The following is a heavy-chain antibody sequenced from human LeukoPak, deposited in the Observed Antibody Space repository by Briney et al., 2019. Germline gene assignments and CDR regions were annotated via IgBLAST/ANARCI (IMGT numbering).Heavy chain of an antibody. J-gene: IGHJ3*02. Sequence: ASVKVSCKASGGTFSSYAICWVRQAPGQGLEWMGRIIPILGIANYAQKFQGRVTITADKSTSTAYMELSSLRSEDTAVYYCASGSNPDAFDIWGQGTMVTVSS. D-gene: IGHD4-11*01. CDR3: ASGSNPDAFDI. V-gene: IGHV1-69*04. CDR2: IIPILGIA. CDR1: GGTFSSYA.